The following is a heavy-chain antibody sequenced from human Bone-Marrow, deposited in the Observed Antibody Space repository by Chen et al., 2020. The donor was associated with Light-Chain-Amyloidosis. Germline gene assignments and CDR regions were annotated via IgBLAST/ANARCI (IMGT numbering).Heavy chain of an antibody. CDR3: ARRRDGYNFDY. Sequence: MSWGGSGYTFPNYWIGWVRQMPGKGLGWMGVIYPDDSDARYSPSFEGQVTISADKSITTAYLQWRSLKASDTAMYYCARRRDGYNFDYWGQGTLVTVSS. V-gene: IGHV5-51*01. CDR2: IYPDDSDA. CDR1: GYTFPNYW. J-gene: IGHJ4*02. D-gene: IGHD5-12*01.